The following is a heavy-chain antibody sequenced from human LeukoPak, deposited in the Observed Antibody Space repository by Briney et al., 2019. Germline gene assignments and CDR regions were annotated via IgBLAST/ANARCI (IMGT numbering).Heavy chain of an antibody. J-gene: IGHJ3*02. Sequence: GASVKVSCKAGGYIFTGYHMHWVRQAPGQGLEWMGGIIPIFGTANYAQKFQGRVTITADESTSTAYMELSSLRSEDTAVYYCARSRSIMITFGGVIVPQSAAFDIWGQGTMVTVSS. D-gene: IGHD3-16*02. CDR2: IIPIFGTA. V-gene: IGHV1-69*13. CDR1: GYIFTGYH. CDR3: ARSRSIMITFGGVIVPQSAAFDI.